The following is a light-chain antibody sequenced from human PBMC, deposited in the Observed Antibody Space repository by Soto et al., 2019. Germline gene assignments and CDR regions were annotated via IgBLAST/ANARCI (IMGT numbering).Light chain of an antibody. CDR3: QQRRYWPVT. CDR1: QSVSSY. J-gene: IGKJ1*01. CDR2: DAS. Sequence: EIVLTQSPTSLSMSPGERANVSCRASQSVSSYFAWYQQKPGQAPRLLIYDASNRATGVPARFSGSGSGTDFTLTISSLEPEDFAVYYGQQRRYWPVTFGQGTKVEIK. V-gene: IGKV3-11*01.